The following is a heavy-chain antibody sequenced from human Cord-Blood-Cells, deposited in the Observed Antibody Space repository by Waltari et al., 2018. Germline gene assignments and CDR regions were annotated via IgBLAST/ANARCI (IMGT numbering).Heavy chain of an antibody. Sequence: EVQLVESGGGLIQPGGSLRLSCAASGFTVSSNYMRWVRPPPGKGLEWVSVIYSGGSTYYADSVKGRFTISRDNSKNTLYLKMNSLRAEDTAVYYCARDVGPPDCSGGSCYSDYWGQGTLVTVSS. J-gene: IGHJ4*02. D-gene: IGHD2-15*01. V-gene: IGHV3-53*01. CDR1: GFTVSSNY. CDR3: ARDVGPPDCSGGSCYSDY. CDR2: IYSGGST.